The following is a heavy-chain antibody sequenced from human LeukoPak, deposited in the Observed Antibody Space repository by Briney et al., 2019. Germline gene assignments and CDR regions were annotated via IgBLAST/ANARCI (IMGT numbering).Heavy chain of an antibody. Sequence: GGSLRLSCAASGFTFSSYSMNWVRQAPGKGLEWVSAISGSGGSTYYADSVKGRFTISRDNSKNTLYLQMNSLRAEDTAVYYCAKDTTVVMRPLFDYWGQGTLVTVSS. V-gene: IGHV3-23*01. CDR2: ISGSGGST. D-gene: IGHD4-17*01. CDR1: GFTFSSYS. CDR3: AKDTTVVMRPLFDY. J-gene: IGHJ4*02.